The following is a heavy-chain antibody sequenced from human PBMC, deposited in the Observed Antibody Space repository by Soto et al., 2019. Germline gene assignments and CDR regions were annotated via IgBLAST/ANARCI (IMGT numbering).Heavy chain of an antibody. CDR1: GGTFSTSA. V-gene: IGHV1-69*05. CDR2: IMPVFATS. Sequence: QVQLMQSGAEVKKPGSSVKVSCKASGGTFSTSAISWVRQAPGEGLEWVGGIMPVFATSDYAQKFQGRVTXSXDXATTTAYLELTGLTTDDTAVYYCARDKDRQQLGGNYYYILDVWGQGTAITVSS. CDR3: ARDKDRQQLGGNYYYILDV. J-gene: IGHJ6*02. D-gene: IGHD3-3*02.